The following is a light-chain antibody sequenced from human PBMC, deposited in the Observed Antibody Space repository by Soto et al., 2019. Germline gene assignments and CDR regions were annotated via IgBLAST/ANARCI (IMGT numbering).Light chain of an antibody. CDR1: QSVSSY. J-gene: IGKJ5*01. Sequence: DIVLTQSPATLSLSPGERATLSSRASQSVSSYLAWYQQKPGQAPRLLIYDASNRATGIPARFSGSGSGTDFTLTISSLEPEDFAVYYCQQRSNWPPNTFGQGTRLEIK. CDR2: DAS. CDR3: QQRSNWPPNT. V-gene: IGKV3-11*01.